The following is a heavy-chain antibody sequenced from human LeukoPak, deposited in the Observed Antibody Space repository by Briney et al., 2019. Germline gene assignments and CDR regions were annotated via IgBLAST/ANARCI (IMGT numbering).Heavy chain of an antibody. V-gene: IGHV3-48*04. CDR3: ARVVSGVTGGDY. J-gene: IGHJ4*02. D-gene: IGHD3-3*01. CDR2: ITPTSTTI. CDR1: GFSFSTYN. Sequence: GGSLRLSCAASGFSFSTYNMILVRQAPGKGLECISYITPTSTTIHYADSVKGRFAVSRDNANSLLYPQMNSLRVEDTAVYYCARVVSGVTGGDYWGQGTLVSVSS.